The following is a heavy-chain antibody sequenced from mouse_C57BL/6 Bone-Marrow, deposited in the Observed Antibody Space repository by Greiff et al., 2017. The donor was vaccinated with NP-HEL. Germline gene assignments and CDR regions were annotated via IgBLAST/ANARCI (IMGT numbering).Heavy chain of an antibody. CDR3: ARSNYGGMDY. CDR1: GFTFSDYY. V-gene: IGHV5-12*01. CDR2: ISNGGGST. Sequence: EVKLVESGGGLVQPGGSLKLSCAASGFTFSDYYMYWVRQTPEKRLEWVAYISNGGGSTYYPDTVKGRFTISRDNAKNTLYLQMSRLKSEDTAMYYCARSNYGGMDYWGQGTSVTVSS. D-gene: IGHD2-5*01. J-gene: IGHJ4*01.